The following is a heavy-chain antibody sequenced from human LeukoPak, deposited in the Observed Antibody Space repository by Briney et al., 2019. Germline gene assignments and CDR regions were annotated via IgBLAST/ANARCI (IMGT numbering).Heavy chain of an antibody. CDR2: IYYSGNT. CDR1: GGSISSGGYY. D-gene: IGHD1-26*01. V-gene: IGHV4-39*01. Sequence: PSETLSLTCTVSGGSISSGGYYWGWIRQPPGKGLEWIGTIYYSGNTYYSPSLKSRIPMSVDTSKSQFSLKLYSVTAADTAVYYCATLRPTWENWLGPWGQGTLVTVSS. J-gene: IGHJ5*02. CDR3: ATLRPTWENWLGP.